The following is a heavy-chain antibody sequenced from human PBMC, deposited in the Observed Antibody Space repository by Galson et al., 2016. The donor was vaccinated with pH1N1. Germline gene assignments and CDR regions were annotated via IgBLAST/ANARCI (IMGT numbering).Heavy chain of an antibody. J-gene: IGHJ6*02. D-gene: IGHD2-15*01. CDR3: ARGYPGFSYYGMDV. CDR2: IYSGGNT. CDR1: GFTVSPND. Sequence: SLRLSCAASGFTVSPNDMSWFRQAPGKGLEWVSVIYSGGNTYYTDSVKGRFTISRDSSKNTLYLQMNSLRPEDTAVHYCARGYPGFSYYGMDVWGQGTTVTVSS. V-gene: IGHV3-53*01.